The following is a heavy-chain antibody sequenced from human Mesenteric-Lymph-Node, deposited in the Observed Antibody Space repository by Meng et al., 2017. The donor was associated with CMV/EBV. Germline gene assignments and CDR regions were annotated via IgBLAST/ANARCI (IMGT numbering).Heavy chain of an antibody. Sequence: GESLKISCAASGFTFDDYTMHWVRQAPGKGLEWVSLISWDGGSTYYADSGKGRFTISRDNAKNSLYLQMNSLRAEDTAVYYCARGYCSSTSCYGGNYYYGMDVWGQGTTVTVSS. CDR3: ARGYCSSTSCYGGNYYYGMDV. V-gene: IGHV3-43*01. CDR1: GFTFDDYT. J-gene: IGHJ6*02. D-gene: IGHD2-2*01. CDR2: ISWDGGST.